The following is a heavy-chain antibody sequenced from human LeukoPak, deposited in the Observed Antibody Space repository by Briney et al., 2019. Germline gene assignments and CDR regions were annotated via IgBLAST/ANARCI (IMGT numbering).Heavy chain of an antibody. Sequence: SVKVSCKASGGTFSSYAISWVRQAPGQGLEWMGGIIPIFGTANYAQKFQGRVTITADESTSTVYMELSSLRSEDTAVYYCARSPYYYDSSGYLLFDYWGQGTLVTVSS. J-gene: IGHJ4*02. V-gene: IGHV1-69*01. CDR3: ARSPYYYDSSGYLLFDY. D-gene: IGHD3-22*01. CDR1: GGTFSSYA. CDR2: IIPIFGTA.